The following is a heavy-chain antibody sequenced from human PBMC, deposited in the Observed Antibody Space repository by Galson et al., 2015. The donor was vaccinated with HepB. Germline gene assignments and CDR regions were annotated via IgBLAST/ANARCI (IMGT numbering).Heavy chain of an antibody. Sequence: SLRLSCAASGFTFSNYWMHWVRQAPGKGLVWVSRINSDGSSTTYADSVKGRFTISRDNAKNTLYLRMNSLRAEDMAVYYCARVTGDTGIQKWYPWYFDLWGRGTLVTVSS. V-gene: IGHV3-74*01. CDR1: GFTFSNYW. J-gene: IGHJ2*01. CDR3: ARVTGDTGIQKWYPWYFDL. D-gene: IGHD5-18*01. CDR2: INSDGSST.